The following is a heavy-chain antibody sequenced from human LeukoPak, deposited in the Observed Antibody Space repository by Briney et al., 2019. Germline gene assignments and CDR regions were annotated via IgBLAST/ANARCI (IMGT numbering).Heavy chain of an antibody. CDR2: ISGSGGST. CDR1: GFTFSSYA. Sequence: GGSLRLSCAASGFTFSSYAMSWVRQAPGKGLEWVSAISGSGGSTYYADSVKGRFTISRDNSKNTLYLQMNSLRAEDTAVYYCAKDYQAHYYGSGSYYANFDYWGQGTLVTVSP. V-gene: IGHV3-23*01. D-gene: IGHD3-10*01. J-gene: IGHJ4*02. CDR3: AKDYQAHYYGSGSYYANFDY.